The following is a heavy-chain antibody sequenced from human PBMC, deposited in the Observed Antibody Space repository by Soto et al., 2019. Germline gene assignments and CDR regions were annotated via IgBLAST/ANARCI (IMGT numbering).Heavy chain of an antibody. Sequence: QVQLVESGGGVVQPGRSLRLSCAASGFTFSSYGMHWVRQAPGKGLEWVAVISYDGSNKYYADSVKGRFTISRDNSKNRXYLQMNSLRAEDTAVYYCAKDHDFWNENYYYGMDVWGQGTTVTVSS. J-gene: IGHJ6*02. CDR2: ISYDGSNK. V-gene: IGHV3-30*18. CDR1: GFTFSSYG. D-gene: IGHD3-3*01. CDR3: AKDHDFWNENYYYGMDV.